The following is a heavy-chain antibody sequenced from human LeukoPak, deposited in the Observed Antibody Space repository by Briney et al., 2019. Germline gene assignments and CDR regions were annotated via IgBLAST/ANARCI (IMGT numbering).Heavy chain of an antibody. CDR3: ARDLGGYSSV. D-gene: IGHD6-19*01. Sequence: PSETLSLTCTVSGGSISSYYWSWIRQPPGKGLEWIGYIYYSGSTNYNPSLKSRVTISVDASKNQLSLKLSSVTAADTAVYYCARDLGGYSSVWGQGTLVTVSS. J-gene: IGHJ4*02. CDR1: GGSISSYY. V-gene: IGHV4-59*01. CDR2: IYYSGST.